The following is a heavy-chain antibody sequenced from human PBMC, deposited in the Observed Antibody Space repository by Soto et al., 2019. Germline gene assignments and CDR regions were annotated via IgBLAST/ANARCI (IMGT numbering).Heavy chain of an antibody. Sequence: QVQLVESGGGVVQPGRSLRLSCAASGFTFRSHAMHWVRQAPGKGLEWVAAISYDGSNKYYADSVKGRFTISRDNSKNTLDLQVNSLRSEDTAVYYCARGTSSCYVKGTCYFDYWGQGTLVPVSS. CDR2: ISYDGSNK. CDR1: GFTFRSHA. D-gene: IGHD2-15*01. J-gene: IGHJ4*02. CDR3: ARGTSSCYVKGTCYFDY. V-gene: IGHV3-30-3*01.